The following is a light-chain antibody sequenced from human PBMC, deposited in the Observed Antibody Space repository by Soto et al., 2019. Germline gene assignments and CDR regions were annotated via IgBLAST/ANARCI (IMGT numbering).Light chain of an antibody. CDR1: SSDVGGSNF. Sequence: QSALTQPASVSDSPGQSITISCTGTSSDVGGSNFVSWYQQHPGKPPKLIIYDVANRPSGVSNRFSASKSSSTASLIISRLQTEDEADYYCVSYTSSTTSVCGTGTKVTVL. CDR2: DVA. J-gene: IGLJ1*01. CDR3: VSYTSSTTSV. V-gene: IGLV2-14*03.